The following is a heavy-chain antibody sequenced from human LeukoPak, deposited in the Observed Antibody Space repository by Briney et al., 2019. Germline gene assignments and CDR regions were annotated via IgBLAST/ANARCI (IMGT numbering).Heavy chain of an antibody. D-gene: IGHD4-17*01. V-gene: IGHV3-7*01. CDR2: IKQDGSEK. CDR1: GFTFSSNA. CDR3: AREGMTTVTTKDAFDI. J-gene: IGHJ3*02. Sequence: QAGGSLRLSCAASGFTFSSNAMNWVRQAPGKGLEWVANIKQDGSEKYYVDSVKGRFTISRDNAKNSLYLQMNSLRAEDTAVYYCAREGMTTVTTKDAFDIWGQGTMVTVSS.